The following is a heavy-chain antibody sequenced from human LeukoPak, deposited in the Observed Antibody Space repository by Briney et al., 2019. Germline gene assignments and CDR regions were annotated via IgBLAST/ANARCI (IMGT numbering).Heavy chain of an antibody. V-gene: IGHV1-69*05. CDR2: IIPIFGTV. CDR1: GGTFSSYA. CDR3: ARDGIAAAGTVLLFDP. D-gene: IGHD6-13*01. Sequence: GASVKVSCKASGGTFSSYAISWVRQAPGQGLEWMGRIIPIFGTVKYAQKFQGRVTITTDESTSTAYMELSSLRSEDTAVYYCARDGIAAAGTVLLFDPWGQGTLVTVSS. J-gene: IGHJ5*02.